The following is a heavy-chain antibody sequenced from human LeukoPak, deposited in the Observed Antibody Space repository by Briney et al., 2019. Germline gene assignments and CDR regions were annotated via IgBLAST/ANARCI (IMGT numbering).Heavy chain of an antibody. CDR1: GGSFSGYY. D-gene: IGHD3-10*01. V-gene: IGHV3-49*03. Sequence: LSLTCAVYGGSFSGYYWSWIRQAPGKGLEWVGFIRSKAYGGTTEYAASVKGRFTISRDDSKSIAYLQMNSLKTEDTAVYYCTRDYARFGESGAFDIWGQGTMVTVSS. CDR3: TRDYARFGESGAFDI. J-gene: IGHJ3*02. CDR2: IRSKAYGGTT.